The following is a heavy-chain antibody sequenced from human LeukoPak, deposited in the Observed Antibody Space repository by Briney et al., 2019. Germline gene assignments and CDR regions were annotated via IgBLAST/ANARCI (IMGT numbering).Heavy chain of an antibody. Sequence: ASVKVSCKASGGTFSSYAISWVRQAPGRGLEWMGGIIPIFGTANYAQKFQGRVTITADESTSTAYMELSSLRSEDTAVYYCARVNGSIKGYYYYYMDVWGKGTTVTVSS. CDR1: GGTFSSYA. D-gene: IGHD6-13*01. J-gene: IGHJ6*03. CDR2: IIPIFGTA. CDR3: ARVNGSIKGYYYYYMDV. V-gene: IGHV1-69*13.